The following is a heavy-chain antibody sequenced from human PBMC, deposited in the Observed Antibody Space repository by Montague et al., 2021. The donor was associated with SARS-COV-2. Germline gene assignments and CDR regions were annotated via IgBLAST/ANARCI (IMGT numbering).Heavy chain of an antibody. CDR1: GGSISSSNYF. Sequence: SETLSLTCTVSGGSISSSNYFWGWIRQPPGKGLEWIGSIYFSGGTYYXPSLEGRVTISVDTSKNQFSLKLTSVTAADTAVYWCARDTGNDFTGGDPGGGIDGWGQGTLVTVSS. V-gene: IGHV4-39*07. D-gene: IGHD3/OR15-3a*01. CDR2: IYFSGGT. J-gene: IGHJ4*02. CDR3: ARDTGNDFTGGDPGGGIDG.